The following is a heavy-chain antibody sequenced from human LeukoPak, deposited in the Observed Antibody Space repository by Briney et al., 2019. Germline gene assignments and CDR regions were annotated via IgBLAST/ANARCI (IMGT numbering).Heavy chain of an antibody. CDR3: ARNLPYSSMDWFDP. Sequence: ASVKVSCKVSGYTLTELSMHWVRQAPGQGLEWMGWINPNSGGTNYAQKFQGRVTMTRDTSISTAYMELSRLRSDDTAVYYCARNLPYSSMDWFDPWGQGTLVTVSS. D-gene: IGHD6-19*01. V-gene: IGHV1-2*02. CDR1: GYTLTELS. J-gene: IGHJ5*02. CDR2: INPNSGGT.